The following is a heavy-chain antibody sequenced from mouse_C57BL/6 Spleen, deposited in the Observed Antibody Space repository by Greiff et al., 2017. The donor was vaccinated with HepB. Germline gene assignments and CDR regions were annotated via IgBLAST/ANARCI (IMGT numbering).Heavy chain of an antibody. CDR1: GYTFTDYY. CDR2: INPNNGGT. CDR3: TNWENFDY. V-gene: IGHV1-26*01. Sequence: VQLQQSGPELVKPGVSVKISCKASGYTFTDYYMNWVKQSHGKSLEWIGDINPNNGGTSYNQKFKGKATLTVDKSSSTAYMELRSLTSEDSAVYYCTNWENFDYWGQGTTLTVSS. J-gene: IGHJ2*01. D-gene: IGHD4-1*01.